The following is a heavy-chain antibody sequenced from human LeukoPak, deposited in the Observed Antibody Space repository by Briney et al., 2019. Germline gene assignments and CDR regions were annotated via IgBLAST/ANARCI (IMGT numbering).Heavy chain of an antibody. J-gene: IGHJ4*02. CDR3: ARLPLAYSGAYYFDY. CDR1: RGSISGSIRSYY. D-gene: IGHD1-26*01. V-gene: IGHV4-61*03. CDR2: NSSSASV. Sequence: SETLSLTCTVSRGSISGSIRSYYWSWLPQPAGKGLGWFGYNSSSASVNDNPPLRSRVTISVDTSKNHFVLNLRSVSAADTAVYYCARLPLAYSGAYYFDYWGQGTLVTVSP.